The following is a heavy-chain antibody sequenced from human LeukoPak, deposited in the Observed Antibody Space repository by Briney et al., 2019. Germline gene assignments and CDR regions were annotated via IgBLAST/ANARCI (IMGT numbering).Heavy chain of an antibody. Sequence: GRSLLLSCTSSGFTFSNSGMHWVRQAPGKGLEWVAVLSNDAIKKYYADSVKGRFTISRDNSKNTLCLQMNSLRAEDTAVYYCASTNLNHDLVSGYFDYWGLGTLVTVSS. CDR1: GFTFSNSG. CDR3: ASTNLNHDLVSGYFDY. J-gene: IGHJ4*02. D-gene: IGHD3-3*01. V-gene: IGHV3-30*03. CDR2: LSNDAIKK.